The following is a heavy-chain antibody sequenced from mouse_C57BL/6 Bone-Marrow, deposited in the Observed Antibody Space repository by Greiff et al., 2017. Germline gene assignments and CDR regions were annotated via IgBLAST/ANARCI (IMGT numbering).Heavy chain of an antibody. Sequence: VQVVESGAELARPGASVKLSCKASGYTFTSYGISWVKQRTGQGLEWIGEIYPRSGNTYYNEKFKGKATLTADKSSSTAYMVLRSLTSEDSAVYFCARQGVWRDDLVSPCDVDYWGQGTTLTVTS. CDR2: IYPRSGNT. V-gene: IGHV1-81*01. D-gene: IGHD2-10*02. CDR1: GYTFTSYG. J-gene: IGHJ2*01. CDR3: ARQGVWRDDLVSPCDVDY.